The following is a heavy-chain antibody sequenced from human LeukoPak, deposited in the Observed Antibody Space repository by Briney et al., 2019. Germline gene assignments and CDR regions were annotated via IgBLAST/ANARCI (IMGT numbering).Heavy chain of an antibody. V-gene: IGHV1-2*02. CDR2: VNPTSGGT. Sequence: GASVKVSCKASGYTFIKYGISWVRQAPGQGLEWMGWVNPTSGGTNYAQKFQGRVTMTRDTSISTAYMELSRLRSDDTAVYYCARVVVRDANNYKDYWGQGTLVTVSS. D-gene: IGHD5-24*01. CDR3: ARVVVRDANNYKDY. CDR1: GYTFIKYG. J-gene: IGHJ4*02.